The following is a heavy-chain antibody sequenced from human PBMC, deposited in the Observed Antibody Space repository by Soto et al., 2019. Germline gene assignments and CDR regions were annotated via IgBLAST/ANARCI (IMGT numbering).Heavy chain of an antibody. V-gene: IGHV4-39*07. J-gene: IGHJ5*02. D-gene: IGHD2-15*01. CDR3: ARDRYDIVVGNWFDP. Sequence: SETLSLTCTVSGASISSSSYYWGWIRQSPGKGLEWIGSVSYSGTTYHNPSLKSRVTISVDTSKNQFSLKLSSVTAADTAVYYCARDRYDIVVGNWFDPWGQGTLVTVSS. CDR1: GASISSSSYY. CDR2: VSYSGTT.